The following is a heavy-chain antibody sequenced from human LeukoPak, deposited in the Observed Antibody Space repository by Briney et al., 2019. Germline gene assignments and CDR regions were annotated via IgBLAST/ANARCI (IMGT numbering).Heavy chain of an antibody. D-gene: IGHD6-6*01. CDR3: ARDLPYGSSDRTPFDY. J-gene: IGHJ4*02. Sequence: ASVKVSCKASGGTFSSYAISWVRQAPGQGLEWMGRIIPILGIANYAQKFQGRVSMTTDTSRSTAYMELRSLRSDDTAVYYCARDLPYGSSDRTPFDYWGQGTLVTVPS. V-gene: IGHV1-69*04. CDR1: GGTFSSYA. CDR2: IIPILGIA.